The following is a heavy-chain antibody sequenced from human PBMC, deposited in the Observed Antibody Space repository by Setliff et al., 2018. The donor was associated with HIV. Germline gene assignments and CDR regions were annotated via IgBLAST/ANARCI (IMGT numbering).Heavy chain of an antibody. CDR3: TRGTGYILSGYRSHWYFDL. D-gene: IGHD3-9*01. J-gene: IGHJ2*01. Sequence: PSETLSLTCTVSGDSISSGNYYWSWIRQPAGKGLEWIGRMYYTGSTNYNPSLKSRVTISSDTSKNLFSLKLTTVTAADAAVYYCTRGTGYILSGYRSHWYFDLWGRGTLVTLSS. CDR2: MYYTGST. CDR1: GDSISSGNYY. V-gene: IGHV4-61*02.